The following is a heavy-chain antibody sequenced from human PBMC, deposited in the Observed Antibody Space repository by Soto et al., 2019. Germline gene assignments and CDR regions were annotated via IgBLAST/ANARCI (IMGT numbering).Heavy chain of an antibody. Sequence: QITLKESGPTLVKPTQTLTLTCTFSGFSLSTSGVGVGWIRQPPGKALEWLALIYWDDDKRYSPSLKSRLTITXDXSTNHVVLTMTNMDPXXTAXYYCAHRPSYCSGXSCYSGFDYWGQGTLVTVSS. V-gene: IGHV2-5*02. CDR3: AHRPSYCSGXSCYSGFDY. J-gene: IGHJ4*02. CDR2: IYWDDDK. CDR1: GFSLSTSGVG. D-gene: IGHD2-15*01.